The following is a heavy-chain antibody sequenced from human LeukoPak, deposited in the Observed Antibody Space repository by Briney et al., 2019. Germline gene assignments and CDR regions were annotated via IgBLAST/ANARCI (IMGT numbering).Heavy chain of an antibody. CDR3: ARARVTSTSLNWFDP. J-gene: IGHJ5*02. Sequence: SVKVSCKASGGTFSSYAISWVRQAPGQGLEWMGRIIPILGIANYAQKFQGRVTITADKSTSTAYMELSSLRSEDTAAYYCARARVTSTSLNWFDPWGQGTLVTVSS. CDR2: IIPILGIA. CDR1: GGTFSSYA. D-gene: IGHD2-2*01. V-gene: IGHV1-69*04.